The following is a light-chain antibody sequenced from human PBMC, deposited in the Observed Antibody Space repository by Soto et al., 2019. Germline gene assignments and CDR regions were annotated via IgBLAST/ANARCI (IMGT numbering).Light chain of an antibody. J-gene: IGKJ5*01. CDR2: DAS. CDR3: QQRSNWPIT. CDR1: QSVSSY. V-gene: IGKV3-11*01. Sequence: EIVLTQSPATLSLSPGERDTLSCRASQSVSSYLAWYQQKPGQAPRLLIYDASNRATGIPARFSGSGSGTDLTLTISSLEPEDFAVYYCQQRSNWPITFGQGTRLEIK.